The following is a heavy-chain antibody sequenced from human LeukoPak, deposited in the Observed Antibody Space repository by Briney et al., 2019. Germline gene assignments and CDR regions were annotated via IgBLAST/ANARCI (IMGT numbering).Heavy chain of an antibody. CDR2: IKQDGSEK. J-gene: IGHJ4*02. D-gene: IGHD1-1*01. Sequence: PGGSLRLSCAASGFTFSSYWMSWVRQAPGKGLEWVANIKQDGSEKYYVDSVKGRFTISRDNAKNSLYLQMNSLRAEDTAVYYCASYGTGGDFGVPFDYWGQGTLVTVSS. CDR1: GFTFSSYW. V-gene: IGHV3-7*01. CDR3: ASYGTGGDFGVPFDY.